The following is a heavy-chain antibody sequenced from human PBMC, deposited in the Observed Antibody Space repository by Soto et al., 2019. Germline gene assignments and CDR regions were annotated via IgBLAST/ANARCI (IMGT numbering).Heavy chain of an antibody. CDR2: IYDTGISGYTPST. Sequence: PSETLSLTCTVSGGSITSSYWSWLRRPPGKGLEWIAYIYDTGISGYTPSTSYNPSLKSRVTMSVDTSKSQFSLRLTSVTAADTAVYYCARGEDAFFYYGLDVWGQGITVTVSS. J-gene: IGHJ6*02. V-gene: IGHV4-59*01. CDR3: ARGEDAFFYYGLDV. CDR1: GGSITSSY.